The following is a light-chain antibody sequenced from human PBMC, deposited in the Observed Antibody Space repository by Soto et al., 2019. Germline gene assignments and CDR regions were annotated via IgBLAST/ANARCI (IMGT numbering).Light chain of an antibody. CDR2: DAS. J-gene: IGKJ1*01. V-gene: IGKV3-15*01. CDR3: QQYNHWPT. Sequence: ILMTQSPASLSVSPGDRATLSCRASQSVSSNLAWYQQKPGQAPRLLIYDASTRATGIPARFSGSESGTDFILTIRSLQSEDLATYYCQQYNHWPTFGQGTKVDIK. CDR1: QSVSSN.